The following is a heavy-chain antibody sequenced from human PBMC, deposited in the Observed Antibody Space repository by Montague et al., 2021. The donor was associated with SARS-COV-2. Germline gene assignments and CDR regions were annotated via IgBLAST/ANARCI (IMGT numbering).Heavy chain of an antibody. V-gene: IGHV3-21*01. D-gene: IGHD3-10*01. CDR1: GFTFSSYS. Sequence: SLRLSLAASGFTFSSYSMNWVRQAPGKGLEWVSSISSSSSYIYYADSVKGRFTISRDNAKNSLYLQMNSLRAEDTAVYYCARVEGASLLWFGELLYLGGMDVWGQGTTVTVSS. CDR3: ARVEGASLLWFGELLYLGGMDV. J-gene: IGHJ6*02. CDR2: ISSSSSYI.